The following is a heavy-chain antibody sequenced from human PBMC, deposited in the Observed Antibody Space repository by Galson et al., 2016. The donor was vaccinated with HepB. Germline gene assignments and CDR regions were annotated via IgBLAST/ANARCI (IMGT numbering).Heavy chain of an antibody. Sequence: LTCTVSGYSISSGSYWGWIRQPPGKGLEWIGSIYHSGNSFYKPSLKSRVTISVDTSKNQFSLTLSSVNAADTAVYYCARGAGFFDWLLDYWGQGILVTVSS. J-gene: IGHJ4*02. D-gene: IGHD3/OR15-3a*01. CDR1: GYSISSGSY. V-gene: IGHV4-38-2*02. CDR3: ARGAGFFDWLLDY. CDR2: IYHSGNS.